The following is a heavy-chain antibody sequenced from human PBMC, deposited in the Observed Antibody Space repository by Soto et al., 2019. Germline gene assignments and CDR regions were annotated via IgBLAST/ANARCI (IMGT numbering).Heavy chain of an antibody. CDR2: IYYSGST. D-gene: IGHD3-10*01. J-gene: IGHJ6*02. V-gene: IGHV4-39*01. CDR1: GGSISTSGYY. CDR3: ARLVFGSGSLHYGMDV. Sequence: SETLSLPSTVSGGSISTSGYYWCLIRQPPGKGLEWIGSIYYSGSTYYNPSLKSRVTISVDTSKNQFSLKLSSVTAADTAVYYCARLVFGSGSLHYGMDVWGQGTTVT.